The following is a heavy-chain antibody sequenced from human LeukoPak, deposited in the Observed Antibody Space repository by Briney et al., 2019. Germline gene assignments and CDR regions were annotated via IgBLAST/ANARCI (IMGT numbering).Heavy chain of an antibody. Sequence: GGSLRLSCAASGFTFSSYVMHWVRQAPGKGLEWVAFIRYDGSNKYYADSVKGRFTISRDNSKNTLYLQMNSLRAEDTAVYYCAKDRRELLWFGESEYYYMDVWGKGTTVTISS. CDR2: IRYDGSNK. CDR1: GFTFSSYV. CDR3: AKDRRELLWFGESEYYYMDV. J-gene: IGHJ6*03. D-gene: IGHD3-10*01. V-gene: IGHV3-30*02.